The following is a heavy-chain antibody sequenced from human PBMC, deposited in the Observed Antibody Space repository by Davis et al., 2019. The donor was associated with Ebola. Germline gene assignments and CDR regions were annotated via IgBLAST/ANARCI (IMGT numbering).Heavy chain of an antibody. J-gene: IGHJ4*02. Sequence: GESLKPSCAASGFTFSSYSMNWVRQAPGKGLEWVSYISSSSSTIYYADSVKGRFTVSRDNAKNSLYLQMNSLRDEDTAVYYCARALWYYFDYWGQGTLVTVSS. CDR1: GFTFSSYS. CDR2: ISSSSSTI. CDR3: ARALWYYFDY. V-gene: IGHV3-48*02. D-gene: IGHD3-10*01.